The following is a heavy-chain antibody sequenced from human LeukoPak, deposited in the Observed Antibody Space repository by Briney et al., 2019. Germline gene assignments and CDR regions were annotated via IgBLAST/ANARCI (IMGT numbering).Heavy chain of an antibody. CDR2: ISDSGDNT. Sequence: GGSLRLSCAASGFTFSSYAMNWVRQAPGKGLEWVSAISDSGDNTYYADSVKGRFTISRDNSKNTLYLQMNSLRAEDTAVYYCSKDRWTTSYWGQGTLVTVSS. CDR1: GFTFSSYA. J-gene: IGHJ4*02. CDR3: SKDRWTTSY. V-gene: IGHV3-23*01. D-gene: IGHD5-24*01.